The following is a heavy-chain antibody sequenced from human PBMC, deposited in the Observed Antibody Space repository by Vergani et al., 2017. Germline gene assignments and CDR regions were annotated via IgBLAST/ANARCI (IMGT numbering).Heavy chain of an antibody. CDR3: GRVADLYGLGSRLLDL. D-gene: IGHD3-10*01. J-gene: IGHJ5*02. CDR1: GGPMSGYY. Sequence: QVRLQESGPGLVKPSETLSLTCSVSGGPMSGYYWSWIRQPPWKELEWIGYMYHSSSTNYNPSLETRVTISGDTSKNQFSLKLNSVTAADTAVYYCGRVADLYGLGSRLLDLWGQGILVTVSS. V-gene: IGHV4-59*01. CDR2: MYHSSST.